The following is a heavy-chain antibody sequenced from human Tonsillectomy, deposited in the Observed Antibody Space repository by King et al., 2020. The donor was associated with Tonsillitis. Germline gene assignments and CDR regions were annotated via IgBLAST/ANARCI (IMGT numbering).Heavy chain of an antibody. CDR3: AKDLSDYDSSGFLDY. D-gene: IGHD3-22*01. Sequence: VQLVESGGGVVQPGRSLRLSCAASGFTFSTYGMHWVRQAPGKGLEWVAVISFDGNDKFYVDSVKGRFTISRDNSKNTLHLQMHSLRAEDTAVYYCAKDLSDYDSSGFLDYWGQGTLVTVSS. CDR2: ISFDGNDK. CDR1: GFTFSTYG. J-gene: IGHJ4*02. V-gene: IGHV3-30*18.